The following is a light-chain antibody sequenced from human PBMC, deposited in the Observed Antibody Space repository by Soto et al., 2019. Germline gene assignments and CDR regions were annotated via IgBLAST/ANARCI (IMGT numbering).Light chain of an antibody. Sequence: DIHMTQSPSSLAARVGDRVSITCQASHDIRKYLNWYQQKPGKAPNLLIYDTSNLETGVPSRFSGSGSGTDFTFTISSLQPEDIATYYCQQYDNLVTFGGGTKVDIK. CDR3: QQYDNLVT. V-gene: IGKV1-33*01. CDR2: DTS. CDR1: HDIRKY. J-gene: IGKJ4*01.